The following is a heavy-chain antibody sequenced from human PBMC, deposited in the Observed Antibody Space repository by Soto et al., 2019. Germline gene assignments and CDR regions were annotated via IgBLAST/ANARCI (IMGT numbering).Heavy chain of an antibody. V-gene: IGHV3-66*01. D-gene: IGHD6-6*01. CDR1: GFTVSSNY. CDR2: IYSGGST. Sequence: GGSLRLSCAASGFTVSSNYMSWVRQAPGKGLEWVSVIYSGGSTYYADSVKGRFTISRDNSKNTLYLQINSLRAEDTAVYYCAREQTRRYSSSTVYLFDYWGQGTLVTVSS. J-gene: IGHJ4*02. CDR3: AREQTRRYSSSTVYLFDY.